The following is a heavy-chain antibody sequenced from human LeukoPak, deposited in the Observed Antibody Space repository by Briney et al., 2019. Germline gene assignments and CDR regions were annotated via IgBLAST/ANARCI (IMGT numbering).Heavy chain of an antibody. CDR3: ATSEDFWSSYTIDF. J-gene: IGHJ4*02. CDR1: GFTFSSYE. CDR2: ISSSGSTI. D-gene: IGHD3-3*01. Sequence: GGSLRLSCAASGFTFSSYEMNWVRQAPGKGLEWVSYISSSGSTIYYADSVKGRFTISRDNAKNTLSLQMDRLTVEDTAVYYCATSEDFWSSYTIDFWGRGTLVTVSS. V-gene: IGHV3-48*03.